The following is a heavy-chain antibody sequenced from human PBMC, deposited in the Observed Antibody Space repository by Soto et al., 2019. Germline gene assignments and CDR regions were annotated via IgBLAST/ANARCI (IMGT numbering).Heavy chain of an antibody. V-gene: IGHV1-69*12. D-gene: IGHD4-17*01. CDR2: IIPIFGTA. CDR3: ARGDYGDYGDAFDI. CDR1: GGTFSSYA. J-gene: IGHJ3*02. Sequence: QVQLVQSGAEVKKPGSSVKVSCKASGGTFSSYAISWVRQAPGQGLEWMGGIIPIFGTANYAQKFQGRVTITADEYTSTADMELSSLRSEDTAVYYCARGDYGDYGDAFDIWGQGTMVTVSS.